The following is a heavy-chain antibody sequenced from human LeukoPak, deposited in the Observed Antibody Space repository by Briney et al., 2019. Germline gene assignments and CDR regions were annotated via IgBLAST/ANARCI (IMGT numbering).Heavy chain of an antibody. CDR1: GCTFNKYN. J-gene: IGHJ4*02. CDR2: MSCSSRYI. V-gene: IGHV3-21*04. Sequence: GGALRLSCAASGCTFNKYNMNWVRQAPGKGGEWVSSMSCSSRYIYYADSVKGRFTISRDNAKNSLYTQMNRLRAEDTALYYCARVSDISVAAYFDYWGQGTLVTVSS. D-gene: IGHD6-19*01. CDR3: ARVSDISVAAYFDY.